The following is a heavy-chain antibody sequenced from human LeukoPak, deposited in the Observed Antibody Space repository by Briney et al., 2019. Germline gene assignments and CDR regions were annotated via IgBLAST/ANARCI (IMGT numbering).Heavy chain of an antibody. CDR1: GFIFSSHW. CDR2: IKQDGSEK. CDR3: ARDAYTIFGDYYFHY. V-gene: IGHV3-7*01. J-gene: IGHJ4*02. Sequence: GGSLRLSCAASGFIFSSHWMSWVRQAPGKGLEWVASIKQDGSEKYYVDSVKGRFTISRDNAKNSLYLQMNSLRAEDTAVYYCARDAYTIFGDYYFHYWGQGTLVTVSS. D-gene: IGHD3-3*01.